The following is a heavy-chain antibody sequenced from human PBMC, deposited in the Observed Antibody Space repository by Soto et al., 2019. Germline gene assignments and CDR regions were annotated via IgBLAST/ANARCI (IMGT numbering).Heavy chain of an antibody. CDR1: GFTYRSYG. J-gene: IGHJ3*02. CDR2: IWYDGSNE. CDR3: ARDGNIRMLTTTHDPFHI. Sequence: QVQLVESGGGVVQPGRSLRLSCAASGFTYRSYGMHWVRQAPGKGLEWVAVIWYDGSNEYYADSVKGRFTISRDNSKDTLYLQMNSLRAEDTAVYYCARDGNIRMLTTTHDPFHIWGQGTMVTVSS. V-gene: IGHV3-33*01. D-gene: IGHD1-1*01.